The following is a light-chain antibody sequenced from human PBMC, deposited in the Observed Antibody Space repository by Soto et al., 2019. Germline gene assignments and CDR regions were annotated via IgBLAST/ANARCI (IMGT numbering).Light chain of an antibody. J-gene: IGLJ2*01. V-gene: IGLV2-14*01. CDR3: SSYTNNFHVV. CDR2: EVS. Sequence: QSALTQPASVSGSPGQSITISCAGTSSDVGAYNYVSWYQQHPDKAPKLIISEVSDRPSGVSNRFSGSKSGNTASLTISGLQADDEANYYCSSYTNNFHVVFGGGTKLTVL. CDR1: SSDVGAYNY.